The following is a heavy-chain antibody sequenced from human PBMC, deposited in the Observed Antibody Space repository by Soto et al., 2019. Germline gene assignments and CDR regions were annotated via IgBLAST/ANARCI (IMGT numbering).Heavy chain of an antibody. Sequence: SVKVSCKASGGTFSSYAISWVRQAPGQGLEWMGGIIPIFGTANYAQKFQGRVTITADESTSTAYMELSSLRSEDTAVYYCASLLELYCSGASCYSGGAFDIWGQGTMVTVSS. CDR3: ASLLELYCSGASCYSGGAFDI. CDR2: IIPIFGTA. J-gene: IGHJ3*02. D-gene: IGHD2-15*01. CDR1: GGTFSSYA. V-gene: IGHV1-69*13.